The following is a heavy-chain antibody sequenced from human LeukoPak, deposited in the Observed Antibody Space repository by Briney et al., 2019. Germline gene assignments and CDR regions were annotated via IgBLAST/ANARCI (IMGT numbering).Heavy chain of an antibody. J-gene: IGHJ4*02. CDR2: ITGSGGST. Sequence: GGSLRLSCAASGFTFSSYAMSWVRQAPGKGLEWVSAITGSGGSTYYADSVKGRFTISRDNSKNTLYLQMNSLRVEDTAVYYCAKDRRFGDYGAFEYWGQGTLVTVSS. CDR3: AKDRRFGDYGAFEY. D-gene: IGHD4-17*01. V-gene: IGHV3-23*01. CDR1: GFTFSSYA.